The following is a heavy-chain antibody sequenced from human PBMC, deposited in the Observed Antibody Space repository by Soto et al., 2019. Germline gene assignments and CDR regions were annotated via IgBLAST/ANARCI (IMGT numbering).Heavy chain of an antibody. CDR2: ISWSGGNR. D-gene: IGHD1-7*01. CDR1: GFTFDNYA. J-gene: IGHJ4*02. CDR3: ARTPASVGNPTAPLYFDY. V-gene: IGHV3-9*01. Sequence: EVQLVESGGGLVQPGRSLRLSCAASGFTFDNYAMHWVRQTPGRGLEWVSGISWSGGNRGYGDSVKGRFTISRDNAKNSLSLQMNSLRAEDTALYYCARTPASVGNPTAPLYFDYWGQGTLVTVSS.